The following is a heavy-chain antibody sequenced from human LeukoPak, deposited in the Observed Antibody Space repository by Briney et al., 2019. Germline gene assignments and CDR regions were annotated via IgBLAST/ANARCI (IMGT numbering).Heavy chain of an antibody. Sequence: GGSLRLSCAAFGFTFSSYGMHWVRQAPGKGLEWVAVISYDGSNKYLIDSVKGRFTISRDNSKNTMYLQMNSLRAEDTAIYYCAKASPTYSGTYLAGYFDLWGRGTQVTGSS. J-gene: IGHJ2*01. CDR1: GFTFSSYG. V-gene: IGHV3-30*18. CDR3: AKASPTYSGTYLAGYFDL. CDR2: ISYDGSNK. D-gene: IGHD1-26*01.